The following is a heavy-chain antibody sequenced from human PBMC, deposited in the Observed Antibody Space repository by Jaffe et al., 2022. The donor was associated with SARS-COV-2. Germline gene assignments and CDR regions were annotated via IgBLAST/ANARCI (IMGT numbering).Heavy chain of an antibody. Sequence: EVQLVESGGGLVKPGGSLRLSCAASGFTFSSYSMNWVRQAPGKGLEWVSSISSSSSYIYYADSVKGRFTISRDNAKNSLYLQMNSLRAEDTAVYYCARDFMPCSTSCPLGYWGQGTLVTVSS. J-gene: IGHJ4*02. CDR2: ISSSSSYI. CDR1: GFTFSSYS. CDR3: ARDFMPCSTSCPLGY. D-gene: IGHD2-2*01. V-gene: IGHV3-21*01.